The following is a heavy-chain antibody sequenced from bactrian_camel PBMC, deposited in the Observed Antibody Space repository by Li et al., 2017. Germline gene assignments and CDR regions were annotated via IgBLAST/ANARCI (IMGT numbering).Heavy chain of an antibody. J-gene: IGHJ4*01. Sequence: QVQLVESGGGSVQAGGSLRLSCAVSRFTFSTYTMAWFRQAPGKEREGVAALDRNGETLYMDAVKGRFTISKGNDKSSLILQMNNLRPEDTAMYYCAAVAEGRTVEGGVSLWTLFESGYRGQGTQ. CDR2: LDRNGET. V-gene: IGHV3S55*01. CDR1: RFTFSTYT. D-gene: IGHD3*01. CDR3: AAVAEGRTVEGGVSLWTLFESGY.